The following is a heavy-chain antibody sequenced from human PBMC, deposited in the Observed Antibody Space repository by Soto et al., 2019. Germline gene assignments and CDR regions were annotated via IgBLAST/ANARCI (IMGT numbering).Heavy chain of an antibody. CDR2: MNPGSGDT. D-gene: IGHD3-16*01. CDR3: ARMATFGSSNWFDP. Sequence: VASVKVSCKASGYSFTNNDVTWVRQATGQGLEWMGWMNPGSGDTGYAQKFQGRVTMTRDISIATDYMELSSLRSDDTAIYYCARMATFGSSNWFDPWGQGTLVTVSS. V-gene: IGHV1-8*01. J-gene: IGHJ5*02. CDR1: GYSFTNND.